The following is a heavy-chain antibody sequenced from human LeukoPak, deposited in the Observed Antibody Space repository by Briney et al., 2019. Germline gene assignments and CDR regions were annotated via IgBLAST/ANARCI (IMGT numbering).Heavy chain of an antibody. V-gene: IGHV1-69*02. Sequence: ASVKVSCKASGGTFCSYTISWVRQAPGQGLEWMGRIIPILGIANYAQKFQGRVTITADKSTSTAYMELSSLRSEDTAVYYCARGYGDYGMDVWGQGTTVTVSS. J-gene: IGHJ6*02. CDR3: ARGYGDYGMDV. CDR1: GGTFCSYT. CDR2: IIPILGIA. D-gene: IGHD5-12*01.